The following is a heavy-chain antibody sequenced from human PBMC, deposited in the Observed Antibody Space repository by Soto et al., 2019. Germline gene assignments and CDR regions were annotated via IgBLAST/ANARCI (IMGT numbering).Heavy chain of an antibody. J-gene: IGHJ4*02. Sequence: SGPTLVNPTQTLTLTRAFSGFSLSTSGPGVGWIRQPPGKALEWLAIIYWDDDTGFSPSLKSRLTITKDNTKNQVVLTMTNMDPVDTARYYCAHRRGGVRFDLWGQGIQVTVSS. CDR3: AHRRGGVRFDL. V-gene: IGHV2-5*02. D-gene: IGHD3-16*01. CDR1: GFSLSTSGPG. CDR2: IYWDDDT.